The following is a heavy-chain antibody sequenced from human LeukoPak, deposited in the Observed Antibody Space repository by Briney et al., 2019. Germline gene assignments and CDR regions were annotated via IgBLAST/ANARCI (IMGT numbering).Heavy chain of an antibody. CDR1: GDSISSFNS. V-gene: IGHV4-38-2*02. Sequence: KSSETLSLTCSVSGDSISSFNSWGWIRQPPGKGLEWIGSMYSSGSTYYNPSLKSRVIISVDTSKNQFSLKLSSVTAADTAMYYCARSGSGYLRYYFDYWGQGTLVTVSS. J-gene: IGHJ4*02. D-gene: IGHD5-12*01. CDR2: MYSSGST. CDR3: ARSGSGYLRYYFDY.